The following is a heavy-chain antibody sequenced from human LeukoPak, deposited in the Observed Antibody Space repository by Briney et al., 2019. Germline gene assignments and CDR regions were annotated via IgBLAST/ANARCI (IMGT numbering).Heavy chain of an antibody. Sequence: GRSLRLSCAASGFTFSSHGMHWVRQAPGKGLEWVAVIWYDGSNKYYADSVKGRFTISRDNSKNTLYLQMNSLRAEDTAVYYCARDSLIFGVFDYWGQGTLVTVSS. CDR2: IWYDGSNK. CDR3: ARDSLIFGVFDY. CDR1: GFTFSSHG. J-gene: IGHJ4*02. V-gene: IGHV3-33*01. D-gene: IGHD3-3*01.